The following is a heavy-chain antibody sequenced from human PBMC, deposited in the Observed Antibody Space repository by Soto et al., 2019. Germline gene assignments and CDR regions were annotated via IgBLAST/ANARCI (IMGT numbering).Heavy chain of an antibody. D-gene: IGHD3-22*01. CDR1: GFSLSTSGVG. Sequence: QITLKESGPTLVKPTQTLTLTCTFSGFSLSTSGVGVGWIRQPPGKALEWLALIYWDDDKCYSPSLKSRLTITKHTSKXXVXLXXTKMDTVDTATYYCAHRRSDYYDSSGYYYVPAFDYWGQGTLVTVSS. CDR3: AHRRSDYYDSSGYYYVPAFDY. V-gene: IGHV2-5*02. CDR2: IYWDDDK. J-gene: IGHJ4*02.